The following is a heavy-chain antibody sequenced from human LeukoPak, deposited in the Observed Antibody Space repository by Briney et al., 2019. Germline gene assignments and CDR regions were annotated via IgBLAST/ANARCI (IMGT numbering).Heavy chain of an antibody. Sequence: GASVKVSCKVSGYIFTSYYIHWVRQAPGQGLEWMGIINPSGGSTSYAQKFQGRVTMTSHTSTSTVYMELSSLNSEDTAVYYCARTMVRGVNYYFDYWGQGTLVTVSS. CDR3: ARTMVRGVNYYFDY. J-gene: IGHJ4*02. V-gene: IGHV1-46*01. D-gene: IGHD3-10*01. CDR1: GYIFTSYY. CDR2: INPSGGST.